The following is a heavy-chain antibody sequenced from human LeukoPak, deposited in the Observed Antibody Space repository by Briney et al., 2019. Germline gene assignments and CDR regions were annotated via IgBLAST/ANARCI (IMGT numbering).Heavy chain of an antibody. CDR3: AREARARELLWFGELLYSPPLDP. CDR1: GFTFSSYG. Sequence: GGSLRLSCAASGFTFSSYGMHWVRQAPGKGLEWVAVISYDGSNKYYADSVKGRFTISRDNSKNTLYLQMNSLRAEDTAVYYCAREARARELLWFGELLYSPPLDPWGQGTLVTVSS. CDR2: ISYDGSNK. J-gene: IGHJ5*02. V-gene: IGHV3-30*05. D-gene: IGHD3-10*01.